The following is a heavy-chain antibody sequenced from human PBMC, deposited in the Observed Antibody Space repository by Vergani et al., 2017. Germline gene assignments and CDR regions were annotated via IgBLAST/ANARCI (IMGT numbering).Heavy chain of an antibody. CDR1: GYTFTGYY. CDR3: ARAYYDFWSGYYLDY. CDR2: INPNSGGT. J-gene: IGHJ4*02. D-gene: IGHD3-3*01. Sequence: QVQLVQSGAEVKKPGASVKVSCKASGYTFTGYYMHWVRQAPGQGLEWMGWINPNSGGTNYAQKFQGWVTMTRDTSISTAYMELSRLRSDDTAVYYCARAYYDFWSGYYLDYWGQGTLVTVSS. V-gene: IGHV1-2*04.